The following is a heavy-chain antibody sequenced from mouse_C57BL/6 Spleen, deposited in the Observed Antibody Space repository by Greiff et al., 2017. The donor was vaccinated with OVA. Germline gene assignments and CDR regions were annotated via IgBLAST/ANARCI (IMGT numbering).Heavy chain of an antibody. V-gene: IGHV1-50*01. CDR2: IDPSDSYT. Sequence: QVQLQQPGAELVKPGASVKLSCKASGYTFTSYWMQWVKQRPGQGLEWIGEIDPSDSYTNYNQKFNGKATLTVDTSSSTAYMQLSSLTSEDSAVYYCARGSNYTWFAYWGQGTLVTVSA. J-gene: IGHJ3*01. CDR1: GYTFTSYW. CDR3: ARGSNYTWFAY. D-gene: IGHD2-5*01.